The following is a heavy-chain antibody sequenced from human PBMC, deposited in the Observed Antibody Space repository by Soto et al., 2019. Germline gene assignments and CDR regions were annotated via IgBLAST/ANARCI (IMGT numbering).Heavy chain of an antibody. CDR3: ARYYFDSSDYTTNWFDP. V-gene: IGHV4-39*01. Sequence: PSETLSLTCSVSGDSISNSRFYWAWIRQPPGEGLEWIGSIYHTGNAYYNPSLKSRVTIFVDTSKNQFSLKLTSVTAADTALYYCARYYFDSSDYTTNWFDPWGQGTLVTVSS. D-gene: IGHD3-22*01. CDR2: IYHTGNA. J-gene: IGHJ5*02. CDR1: GDSISNSRFY.